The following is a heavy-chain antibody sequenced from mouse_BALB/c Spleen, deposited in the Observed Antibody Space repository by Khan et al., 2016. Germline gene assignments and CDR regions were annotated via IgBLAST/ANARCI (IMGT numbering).Heavy chain of an antibody. CDR3: TREGYYPY. CDR2: IDPANVNT. CDR1: GFNIKDTY. D-gene: IGHD2-3*01. Sequence: VQLQQSAAELVKPGPSVKLSCTASGFNIKDTYMHWVKQRPEQGLEWIGRIDPANVNTKYDPKFQGKATITADTSSNTAYLQLRSLKSPDNALSYCTREGYYPYWGQGTTLTVSS. J-gene: IGHJ2*01. V-gene: IGHV14-3*02.